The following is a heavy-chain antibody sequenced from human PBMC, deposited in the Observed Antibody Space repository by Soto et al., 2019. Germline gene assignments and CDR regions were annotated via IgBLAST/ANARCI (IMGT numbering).Heavy chain of an antibody. V-gene: IGHV1-8*01. CDR1: GYTFTSYD. CDR3: ARGFEGVTTKGGNYYYYGMDV. J-gene: IGHJ6*02. CDR2: MNPNSGNT. D-gene: IGHD4-4*01. Sequence: GVSVKVSCKASGYTFTSYDINWVRQATGQGLEWMGWMNPNSGNTGYAQKFQGRVTMTRNTSISTAYMELSSLRSEDTAVYYCARGFEGVTTKGGNYYYYGMDVWGQGTTVTVSS.